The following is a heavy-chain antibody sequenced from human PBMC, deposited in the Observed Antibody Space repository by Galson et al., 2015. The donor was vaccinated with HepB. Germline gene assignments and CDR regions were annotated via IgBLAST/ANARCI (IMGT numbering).Heavy chain of an antibody. V-gene: IGHV1-2*02. CDR2: INPNSGGT. D-gene: IGHD1-26*01. CDR1: GYTFTGYY. J-gene: IGHJ4*02. CDR3: ARRTSSGSYYFDY. Sequence: SVKVSCKASGYTFTGYYMHWVRQAPGQGLEWMGWINPNSGGTNYAQKFQGRVTMTRDTSISTAYMELSRLRSDDTAVYYCARRTSSGSYYFDYWGQGTLVTVSS.